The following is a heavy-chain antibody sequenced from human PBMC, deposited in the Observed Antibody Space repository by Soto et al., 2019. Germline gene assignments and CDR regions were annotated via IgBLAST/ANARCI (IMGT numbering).Heavy chain of an antibody. V-gene: IGHV3-33*01. Sequence: PGGSLRLSCAASGFTFSSYVMHWVRQAPGKGLEWVAVIWYDGSNKYYADSVKGRFTISRDNSKNTLYLQMNSLRAEDTAVYYCAGSSGYSIGWFDPWGQGTLVTVSS. D-gene: IGHD6-25*01. J-gene: IGHJ5*02. CDR3: AGSSGYSIGWFDP. CDR2: IWYDGSNK. CDR1: GFTFSSYV.